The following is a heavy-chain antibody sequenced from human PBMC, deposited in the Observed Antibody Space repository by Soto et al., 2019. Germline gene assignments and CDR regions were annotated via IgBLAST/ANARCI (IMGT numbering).Heavy chain of an antibody. D-gene: IGHD6-19*01. Sequence: GESLKISCKGSEYSFTRYWIGWVRQMPGKGLEWMGIIYPGDSDTRYSPSFQGQVTISADKSISTAYLQWSSLKASDTATYYCASTLISPVAGTYYYGMDVWGQGTTVTVSS. J-gene: IGHJ6*02. CDR1: EYSFTRYW. CDR2: IYPGDSDT. V-gene: IGHV5-51*01. CDR3: ASTLISPVAGTYYYGMDV.